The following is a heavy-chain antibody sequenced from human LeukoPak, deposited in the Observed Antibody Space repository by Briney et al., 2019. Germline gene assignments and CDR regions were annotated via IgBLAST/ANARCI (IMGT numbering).Heavy chain of an antibody. V-gene: IGHV4-34*01. Sequence: SETLSLTCAVYGGSFSGYYWSWIRQPPGKGLEWIGEINHSGSTNYNPSLKSRVTISVDTFKNQFSLKLSSVTAADTAVYYCARVGTDGYNSWGQGTLVTVSS. CDR1: GGSFSGYY. CDR2: INHSGST. J-gene: IGHJ4*02. D-gene: IGHD5-24*01. CDR3: ARVGTDGYNS.